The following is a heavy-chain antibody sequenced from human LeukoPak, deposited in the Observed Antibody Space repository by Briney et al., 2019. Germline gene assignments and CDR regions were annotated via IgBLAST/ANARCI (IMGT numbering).Heavy chain of an antibody. Sequence: GGSLRLSCAASGFTFSDYYMSWIRQAPGKGLEWVSYISSSSSYTNDADSVKGRFTISRDNAKNSLYLQMNSLRAEDTAIYYCTRVGYIDEGIDYWGQGTLVTVSS. CDR2: ISSSSSYT. D-gene: IGHD5-24*01. CDR3: TRVGYIDEGIDY. J-gene: IGHJ4*02. V-gene: IGHV3-11*06. CDR1: GFTFSDYY.